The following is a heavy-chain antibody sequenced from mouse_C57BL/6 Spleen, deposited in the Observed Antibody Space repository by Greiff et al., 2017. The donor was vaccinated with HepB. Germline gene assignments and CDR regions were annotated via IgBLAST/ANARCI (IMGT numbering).Heavy chain of an antibody. V-gene: IGHV3-6*01. CDR1: GYSITSGYY. CDR2: ISYDGSN. J-gene: IGHJ3*01. D-gene: IGHD4-1*01. CDR3: ARDRGTGSFAY. Sequence: VQLKESGPGLVKPSQSLSLTYSVTGYSITSGYYWNWIRQFPGNKLEWMGYISYDGSNNYNPSLKNRISITRDTSKNQFFLKLNSVTTEDTATYYCARDRGTGSFAYWGQGTLVTVSA.